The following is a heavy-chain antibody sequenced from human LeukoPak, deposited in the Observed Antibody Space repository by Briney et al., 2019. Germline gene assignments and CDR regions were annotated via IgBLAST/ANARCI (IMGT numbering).Heavy chain of an antibody. V-gene: IGHV3-30-3*01. CDR2: ISYDGSNK. CDR3: AKDRWDYYAREGWFDP. J-gene: IGHJ5*02. D-gene: IGHD3-10*01. CDR1: GFTFSSYA. Sequence: GGSLRLSCAASGFTFSSYAMHWVRQAPGKGLEWVAVISYDGSNKYYADSVKGRFTISRGNSKNTLYLQMNSLRAEDTAVYYCAKDRWDYYAREGWFDPWGQGTLVTVSS.